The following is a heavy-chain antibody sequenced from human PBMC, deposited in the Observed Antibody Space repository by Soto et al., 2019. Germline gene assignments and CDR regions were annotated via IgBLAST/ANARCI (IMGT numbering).Heavy chain of an antibody. CDR2: IYYSGST. V-gene: IGHV4-31*03. CDR3: ARQNGGNSVYRDY. CDR1: GGSISSGGYY. Sequence: SETLSLTCTVSGGSISSGGYYWRWIRQHPGKGLEWIGYIYYSGSTYYNPSLKSRVTISVDTSKNQFSLKLSSVTAADTAVYYCARQNGGNSVYRDYWGQGTLVTVSS. D-gene: IGHD2-21*02. J-gene: IGHJ4*02.